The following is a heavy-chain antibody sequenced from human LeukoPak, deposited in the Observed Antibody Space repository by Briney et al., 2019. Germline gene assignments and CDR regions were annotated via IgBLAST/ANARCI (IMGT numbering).Heavy chain of an antibody. V-gene: IGHV3-11*04. Sequence: AGGSLRLSCAASGFTFSDYYMSWIRQAPGKGLEWVSYISSGSTIYYSDSVKGRFTISRDNAKNSLYLQMNSLRAEDTAVYYCARVTHSGGDWRHDYWGQGTLVTVSS. D-gene: IGHD2-21*02. CDR1: GFTFSDYY. J-gene: IGHJ4*02. CDR3: ARVTHSGGDWRHDY. CDR2: ISSGSTI.